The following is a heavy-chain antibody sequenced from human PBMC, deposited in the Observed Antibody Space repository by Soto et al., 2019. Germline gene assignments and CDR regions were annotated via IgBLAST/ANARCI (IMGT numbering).Heavy chain of an antibody. V-gene: IGHV4-30-4*01. CDR3: ASRKSSPYFDY. D-gene: IGHD3-10*01. CDR2: IYYSGST. Sequence: SETMSLTCTVSGGSISSGDYYWSWIRQPPGKGLEWIGYIYYSGSTYYNPSLKSRVTISVDTSKNQFSLKLSSVTAADTAVYYCASRKSSPYFDYWGQGTLVTVSS. CDR1: GGSISSGDYY. J-gene: IGHJ4*02.